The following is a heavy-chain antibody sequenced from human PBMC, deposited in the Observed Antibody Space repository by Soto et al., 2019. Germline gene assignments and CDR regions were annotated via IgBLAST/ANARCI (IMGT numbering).Heavy chain of an antibody. J-gene: IGHJ6*02. CDR2: ISYDGSNK. D-gene: IGHD3-22*01. CDR3: ASNSGYGPYYYGMDV. Sequence: QVQLVESGGGVVQPGRSLRLSCAASGFTFSSYAMHWVRQAPGKGLEWVAVISYDGSNKYYADSVKGRFTISRDNSKNTLYLQMNSLRAEDTAVYYCASNSGYGPYYYGMDVWGQGTTVTVSS. V-gene: IGHV3-30-3*01. CDR1: GFTFSSYA.